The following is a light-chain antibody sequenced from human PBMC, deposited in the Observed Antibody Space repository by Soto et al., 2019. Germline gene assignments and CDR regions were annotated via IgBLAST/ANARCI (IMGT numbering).Light chain of an antibody. Sequence: EVVLTQSPGTLSLSPGERATLSCRASLSISSSYLAWYQQKPGQAPRLLIYSASSRATGIPDRFSGSGSGTDFTLTISRLEPEDFAVYYCQQYGSSRTFGQGTKVEFK. J-gene: IGKJ1*01. CDR1: LSISSSY. V-gene: IGKV3-20*01. CDR3: QQYGSSRT. CDR2: SAS.